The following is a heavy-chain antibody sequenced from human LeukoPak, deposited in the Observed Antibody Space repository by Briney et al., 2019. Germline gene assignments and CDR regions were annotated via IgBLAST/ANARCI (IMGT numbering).Heavy chain of an antibody. CDR3: VVGGSPGY. D-gene: IGHD2-15*01. V-gene: IGHV3-74*01. CDR1: RLAFSAYK. CDR2: ISTDGYTT. J-gene: IGHJ4*02. Sequence: GGSLRLSCAASRLAFSAYKMHWVRQAPRKGLVWVSRISTDGYTTDYADFVQGRFTASRDNTKNTWSLEMNSLRAEDTAVYYCVVGGSPGYWGQGTLVTVSS.